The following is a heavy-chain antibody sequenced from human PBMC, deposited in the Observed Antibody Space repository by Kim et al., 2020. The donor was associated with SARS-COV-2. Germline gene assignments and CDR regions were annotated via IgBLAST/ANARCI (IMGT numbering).Heavy chain of an antibody. Sequence: GGSLRLSCAASGFTVSSNYMSWVRQAPGKGLAWVSVIYSGGSTYYADSVKGRFTISRDNSKNTLYLQMNSLRAEDTAVYYCARAMYSSSTTFDYWGQGTLVTVSS. D-gene: IGHD6-6*01. CDR3: ARAMYSSSTTFDY. CDR2: IYSGGST. J-gene: IGHJ4*02. CDR1: GFTVSSNY. V-gene: IGHV3-66*02.